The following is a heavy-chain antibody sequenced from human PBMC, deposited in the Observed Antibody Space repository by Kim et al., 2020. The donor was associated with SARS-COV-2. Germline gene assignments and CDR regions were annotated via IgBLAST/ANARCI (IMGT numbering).Heavy chain of an antibody. CDR1: GYTFTSYG. D-gene: IGHD2-2*02. CDR2: ISAYNGNT. J-gene: IGHJ6*03. CDR3: ARCHLPSSRYCSSTSCYTDYYYYYMDV. Sequence: ASVKVSCKASGYTFTSYGISWVRQAPGQGLEWMGWISAYNGNTNYAQKLQGRVTMTTDTSTSTAYMELRSLRSDDTAVYYCARCHLPSSRYCSSTSCYTDYYYYYMDVWGKGTTVTVSS. V-gene: IGHV1-18*01.